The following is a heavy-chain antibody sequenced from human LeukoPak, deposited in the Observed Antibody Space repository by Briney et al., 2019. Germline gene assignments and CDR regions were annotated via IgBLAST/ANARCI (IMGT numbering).Heavy chain of an antibody. Sequence: PGGSLRLSCAASGFTFSNYAMSWVRQAPGKGLEWVSTITGSGDTTFYADSVKGRFTTSRDNSKNTLYLQMNSLRAEDTAVYYCAREVVRFLEWSPIDVWGKGTTVTVSS. V-gene: IGHV3-23*01. J-gene: IGHJ6*04. CDR3: AREVVRFLEWSPIDV. CDR1: GFTFSNYA. D-gene: IGHD3-3*01. CDR2: ITGSGDTT.